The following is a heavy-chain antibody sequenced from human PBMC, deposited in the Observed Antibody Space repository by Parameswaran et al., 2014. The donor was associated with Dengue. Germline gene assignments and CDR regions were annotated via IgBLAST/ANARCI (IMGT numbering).Heavy chain of an antibody. Sequence: RWIRQPPGKGLEWIGKISHSGTTNINPSLKSRVTMSVDTSNNQFSLRLSSVTAADTAVYYCARVRGGISSAQIFWGQGTLVTVSS. D-gene: IGHD6-13*01. CDR2: ISHSGTT. J-gene: IGHJ4*02. CDR3: ARVRGGISSAQIF. V-gene: IGHV4-34*01.